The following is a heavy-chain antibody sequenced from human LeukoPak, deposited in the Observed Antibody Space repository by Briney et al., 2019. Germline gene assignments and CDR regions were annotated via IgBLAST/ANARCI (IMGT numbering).Heavy chain of an antibody. J-gene: IGHJ6*03. CDR3: ARGPMVPSYYYYYYMDV. CDR1: GFTFSSYW. CDR2: IKQDGSEK. V-gene: IGHV3-7*03. D-gene: IGHD3-10*01. Sequence: PGGSLRLSRAASGFTFSSYWMSWVRQAPWKGLEWVANIKQDGSEKYYVDSVKGRFTISRDNAKNSLYLQMNSLRAEDTAVYYCARGPMVPSYYYYYYMDVWGKGTTVTVSS.